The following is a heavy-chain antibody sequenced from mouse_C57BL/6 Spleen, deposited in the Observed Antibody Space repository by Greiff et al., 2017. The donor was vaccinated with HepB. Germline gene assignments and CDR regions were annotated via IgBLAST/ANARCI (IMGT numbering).Heavy chain of an antibody. J-gene: IGHJ1*03. D-gene: IGHD2-4*01. CDR1: GFTFSSYG. V-gene: IGHV5-6*01. Sequence: EVQLVESGGDLVKPGGSLKLSCAASGFTFSSYGMSWVRQTPDKRLEWVATISSGGSYTYYPDSVKGRFTISRDNAKNTLYLQMSSLKSEDTAMYYCARRPHDYDGYFDVWGTGTTVTVSS. CDR3: ARRPHDYDGYFDV. CDR2: ISSGGSYT.